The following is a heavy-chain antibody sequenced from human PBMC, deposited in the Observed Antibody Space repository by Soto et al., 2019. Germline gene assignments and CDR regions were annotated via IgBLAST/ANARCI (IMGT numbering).Heavy chain of an antibody. CDR2: FVPMFGSA. D-gene: IGHD3-22*01. V-gene: IGHV1-69*01. J-gene: IGHJ5*02. CDR3: AREDDTTDYYCWFDP. CDR1: GTTFDSFT. Sequence: QVQLVQSGAEVKKPGSSVKVSCKPSGTTFDSFTFAWVRQAPGQGLEWLGGFVPMFGSASIAQRFRGRVRITAAASTGTGYMELSDLRSDDSAIYYCAREDDTTDYYCWFDPWGPGTLVTVSS.